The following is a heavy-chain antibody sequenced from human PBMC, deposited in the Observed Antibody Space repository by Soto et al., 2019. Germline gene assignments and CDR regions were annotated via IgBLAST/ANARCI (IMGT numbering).Heavy chain of an antibody. CDR2: IIPIFGTA. CDR3: ARVEVVVAADNYYYYYGMDV. CDR1: GGTFSSYA. J-gene: IGHJ6*02. V-gene: IGHV1-69*13. Sequence: SVKVSFKASGGTFSSYAFSWVRQAPGQGLEWVGGIIPIFGTANYAQKFQGRVTITADESTSTAYMELSSLRSEDTAVYYCARVEVVVAADNYYYYYGMDVWGQGTTVTVSS. D-gene: IGHD2-15*01.